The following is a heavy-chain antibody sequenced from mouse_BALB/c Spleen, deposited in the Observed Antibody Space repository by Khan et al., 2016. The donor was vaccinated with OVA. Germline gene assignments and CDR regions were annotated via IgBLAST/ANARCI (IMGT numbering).Heavy chain of an antibody. CDR3: ARVYGGDFDY. V-gene: IGHV3-2*02. D-gene: IGHD1-1*01. Sequence: EAQLKESGPGLVKPSQSLSLTCTVTGYSITTDYAWNWIRQFPGNKLEWMGFISYNGNTKYNPSLKSRISITRDTSKNQFFLQLNSVTTEDTARNYCARVYGGDFDYWGQGTTLTVSS. J-gene: IGHJ2*01. CDR1: GYSITTDYA. CDR2: ISYNGNT.